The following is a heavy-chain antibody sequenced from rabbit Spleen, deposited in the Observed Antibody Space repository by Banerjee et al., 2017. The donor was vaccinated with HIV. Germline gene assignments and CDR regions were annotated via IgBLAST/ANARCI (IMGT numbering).Heavy chain of an antibody. CDR3: ARDTSSSFSSYGMDL. Sequence: EQLEESGGGLVKPEGSLTLTCKASGVSFSDKDVMCWVRQAPGKGLEWIACIDTGSSGFTYFASWAKGRFTVSKTSSTTVTLQVTSLTAADTATYFCARDTSSSFSSYGMDLWGPGTLVTVS. CDR1: GVSFSDKDV. D-gene: IGHD1-1*01. CDR2: IDTGSSGFT. J-gene: IGHJ6*01. V-gene: IGHV1S45*01.